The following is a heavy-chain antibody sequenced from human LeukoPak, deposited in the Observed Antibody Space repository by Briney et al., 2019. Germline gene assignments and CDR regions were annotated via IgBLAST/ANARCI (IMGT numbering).Heavy chain of an antibody. Sequence: GESLKTSSKGSGYSFTGYWIGWVRQMPGKGLEWMGMIYPADSDSRYSPSFQGQVTISADKSINIAYLQWSSLKASDTAMYYCARHTGSTGAFDIWGQGTMVTVSS. CDR1: GYSFTGYW. V-gene: IGHV5-51*01. D-gene: IGHD1-1*01. CDR2: IYPADSDS. CDR3: ARHTGSTGAFDI. J-gene: IGHJ3*02.